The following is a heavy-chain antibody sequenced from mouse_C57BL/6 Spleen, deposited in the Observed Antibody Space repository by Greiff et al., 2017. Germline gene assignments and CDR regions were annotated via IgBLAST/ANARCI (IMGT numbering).Heavy chain of an antibody. CDR2: IDPSDSYT. CDR3: ARGRGYFDY. J-gene: IGHJ2*01. Sequence: QVQLQQSGAELVMPGASVKLSCKASGYTFTSYWMHWVKQRPGQGLEWIGEIDPSDSYTNYNQKFKGKSTLTVDKSSSTAYMQLSSLTSEDSAVYYCARGRGYFDYWGQGTTLTVSS. D-gene: IGHD3-1*01. CDR1: GYTFTSYW. V-gene: IGHV1-69*01.